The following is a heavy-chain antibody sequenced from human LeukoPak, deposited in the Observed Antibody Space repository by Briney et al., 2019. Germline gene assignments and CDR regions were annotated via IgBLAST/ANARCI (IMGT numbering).Heavy chain of an antibody. D-gene: IGHD3-22*01. Sequence: ASVKVSCKASGYTFTSYGISWVRQAPGQGLEWMGWISAYNGNTNYAQKLQGRVTMTTDTSTSTAYMELRSLRSDDTAVYYCARSETYYYDSSGYCYDLALFDYWGQGTLVTVSS. CDR1: GYTFTSYG. V-gene: IGHV1-18*01. CDR2: ISAYNGNT. J-gene: IGHJ4*02. CDR3: ARSETYYYDSSGYCYDLALFDY.